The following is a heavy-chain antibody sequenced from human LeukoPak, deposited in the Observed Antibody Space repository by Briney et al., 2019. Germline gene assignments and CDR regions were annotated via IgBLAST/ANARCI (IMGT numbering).Heavy chain of an antibody. V-gene: IGHV4-39*01. CDR2: IYYSGST. Sequence: SETLSLTCTVPGGTISSSSHYWGWIRQPPGKGLEWIGSIYYSGSTYYNPSLKSRVTISVDTSKNQFSLKLSSVTAADTAVYYCARLDGCGRDCHYWSFDLWGRGTLVTVSS. J-gene: IGHJ2*01. CDR3: ARLDGCGRDCHYWSFDL. CDR1: GGTISSSSHY. D-gene: IGHD2-21*02.